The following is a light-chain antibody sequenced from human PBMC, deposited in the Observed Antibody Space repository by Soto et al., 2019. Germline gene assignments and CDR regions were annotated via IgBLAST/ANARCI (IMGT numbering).Light chain of an antibody. Sequence: IVLTQSPDTLSLSPGERVSLSCRASQSVTNNYLAWYQQKPDQGPRLLIHGASSRAADTPDRFSGSGSGTDFTLTISRLEPEDFALYYCHQYGATPGTFGQGTKLDIK. V-gene: IGKV3-20*01. CDR1: QSVTNNY. J-gene: IGKJ1*01. CDR3: HQYGATPGT. CDR2: GAS.